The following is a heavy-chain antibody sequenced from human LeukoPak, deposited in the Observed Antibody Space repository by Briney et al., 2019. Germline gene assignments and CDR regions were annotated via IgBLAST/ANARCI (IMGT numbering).Heavy chain of an antibody. CDR2: IYYSGST. V-gene: IGHV4-39*01. D-gene: IGHD6-19*01. J-gene: IGHJ4*02. CDR3: ARRAVAGPFDY. CDR1: GGSISSSSYY. Sequence: SETLSLTCTVSGGSISSSSYYWGWICQPQGKGLEWIGSIYYSGSTYYNPSLKSRVTISVDTSKNQFSLKLSSVTAADTAVYYCARRAVAGPFDYWGQGTLVTVSS.